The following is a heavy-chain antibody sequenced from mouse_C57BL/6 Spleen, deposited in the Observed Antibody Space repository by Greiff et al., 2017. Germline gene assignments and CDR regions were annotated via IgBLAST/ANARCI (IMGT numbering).Heavy chain of an antibody. CDR1: GYSITSGYY. Sequence: ESGPGLVKPSQSLSLTCSVTGYSITSGYYWNWIRQFPGNKLEWMGYISYDGSNNYNPSLKNRISITRDTSKNQFFLKLNSVTTEDTATYYCARRDYGYDWALYAMDYWGQGTSVTVSS. J-gene: IGHJ4*01. V-gene: IGHV3-6*01. CDR3: ARRDYGYDWALYAMDY. D-gene: IGHD2-2*01. CDR2: ISYDGSN.